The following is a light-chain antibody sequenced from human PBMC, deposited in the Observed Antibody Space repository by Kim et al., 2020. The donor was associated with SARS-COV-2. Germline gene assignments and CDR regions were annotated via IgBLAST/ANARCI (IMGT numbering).Light chain of an antibody. J-gene: IGLJ2*01. CDR3: QVWDSSSDHLV. CDR1: NIGSKR. V-gene: IGLV3-21*04. Sequence: APGKPARITCGGNNIGSKRVHWYQQKPGQAPVLVIYYDSDRPSGIPERFSGSNSGNTATLTISRVEAGDEADYYCQVWDSSSDHLVFGGGTKLTVL. CDR2: YDS.